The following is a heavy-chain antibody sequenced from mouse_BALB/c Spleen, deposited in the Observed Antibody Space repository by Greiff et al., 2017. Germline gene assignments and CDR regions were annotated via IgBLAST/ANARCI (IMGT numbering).Heavy chain of an antibody. CDR3: ARGGYDGLDY. V-gene: IGHV5-6-3*01. D-gene: IGHD2-14*01. Sequence: EVKLVESGGGLVQPGGSLKLSCAASGFTFSSYGMSWVRQTPDKRLELVATINSNGGSTYYPDSVKGRFTISRDNAKNTLYLQMSSLKSEDTAMYYCARGGYDGLDYWGQGTTLTVSS. CDR2: INSNGGST. CDR1: GFTFSSYG. J-gene: IGHJ2*01.